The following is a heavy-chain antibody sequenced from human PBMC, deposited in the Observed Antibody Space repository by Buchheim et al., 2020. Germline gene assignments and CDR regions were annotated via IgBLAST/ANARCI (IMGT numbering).Heavy chain of an antibody. J-gene: IGHJ4*02. V-gene: IGHV4-34*01. Sequence: QVQLQQWGAGLLKPSETLSLTCAVYGGSFSGYYWSWIRQPPGKGLEWIGEINHSGRTNYNPSLKSRVTISVDTSMNQFSLKLSSVTAADTAVHYCARGGGYCSGTSCYTDFWGRGTL. CDR2: INHSGRT. CDR1: GGSFSGYY. CDR3: ARGGGYCSGTSCYTDF. D-gene: IGHD2-2*02.